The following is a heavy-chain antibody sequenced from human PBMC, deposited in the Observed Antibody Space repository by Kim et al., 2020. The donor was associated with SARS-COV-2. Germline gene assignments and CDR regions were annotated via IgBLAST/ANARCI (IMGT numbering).Heavy chain of an antibody. J-gene: IGHJ4*02. Sequence: GSEKYYVDSVKGRFTISRDNAKNSLYLQMNSLRAEDTAVYYCARGSWYVYWGQGTLVTVSS. CDR3: ARGSWYVY. D-gene: IGHD6-13*01. CDR2: GSEK. V-gene: IGHV3-7*01.